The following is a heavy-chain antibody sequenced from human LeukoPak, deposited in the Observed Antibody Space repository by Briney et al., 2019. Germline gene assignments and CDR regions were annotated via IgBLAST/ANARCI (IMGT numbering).Heavy chain of an antibody. V-gene: IGHV7-4-1*02. CDR2: VNTNTGNP. D-gene: IGHD3-22*01. J-gene: IGHJ4*02. CDR1: GYTFTDYA. Sequence: PRASVKVSCEPSGYTFTDYAINWVRQAPGQGLEYMGWVNTNTGNPTYAQGFTGRFVFSSDSSVSTAYLQITSLKADDSAIYFCASCNDSSGYFAYWGQGTLVTVSS. CDR3: ASCNDSSGYFAY.